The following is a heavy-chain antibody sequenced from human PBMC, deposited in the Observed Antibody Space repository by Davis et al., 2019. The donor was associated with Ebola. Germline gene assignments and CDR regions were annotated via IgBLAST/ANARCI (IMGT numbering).Heavy chain of an antibody. J-gene: IGHJ4*02. CDR3: ARGGSGWLVDY. Sequence: SMNVSCKAPVGTFSSHPISWLRQPPGQGLEWMGGIIPIFGTANYAQKFQGRVTITAEESTSTAYMELSSLRSKDTAVYYCARGGSGWLVDYWGQGTLVTVSS. V-gene: IGHV1-69*13. CDR1: VGTFSSHP. D-gene: IGHD6-19*01. CDR2: IIPIFGTA.